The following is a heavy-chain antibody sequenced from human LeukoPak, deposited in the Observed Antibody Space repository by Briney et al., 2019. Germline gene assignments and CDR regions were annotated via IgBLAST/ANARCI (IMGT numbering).Heavy chain of an antibody. V-gene: IGHV3-30*04. CDR1: GFTFSSYA. Sequence: TGGSLRLSCAASGFTFSSYAMHWVRQAPGKGLEWVAVISYDGSNKYYADSVKGRFTISRDNSKNTLYLQMNSLRAEDTAVYYSASMGPFPFGVVISDYWGQGTLVTVSS. CDR2: ISYDGSNK. D-gene: IGHD3-3*01. CDR3: ASMGPFPFGVVISDY. J-gene: IGHJ4*02.